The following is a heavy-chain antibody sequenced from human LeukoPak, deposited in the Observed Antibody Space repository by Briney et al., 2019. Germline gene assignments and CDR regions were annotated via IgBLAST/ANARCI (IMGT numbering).Heavy chain of an antibody. V-gene: IGHV1-2*06. J-gene: IGHJ6*02. CDR3: ARGAKLYTGSYYNYYYYYAMDV. Sequence: ASVKVSCKASGYTFTSYGISWVRQAPGQGLECMGRINPNSGDTNYAQKFQGRVTMTRDTSISTAYMELSRLRSDDTAVYYCARGAKLYTGSYYNYYYYYAMDVWGQGTTVTVSS. CDR2: INPNSGDT. CDR1: GYTFTSYG. D-gene: IGHD3-10*01.